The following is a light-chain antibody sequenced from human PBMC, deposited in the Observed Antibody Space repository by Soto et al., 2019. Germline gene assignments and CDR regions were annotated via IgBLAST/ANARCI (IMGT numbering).Light chain of an antibody. Sequence: QSALTQPASVSGSPGQSITISCTGTTSDVGGYNYVSWYQHHPGKAPKLMIYEVSNRPSGVSNRFSGSKSGNTASLTISGLQTADEADYYCSSYTSGSTLVFGTGTKLTVL. J-gene: IGLJ1*01. CDR1: TSDVGGYNY. V-gene: IGLV2-14*01. CDR2: EVS. CDR3: SSYTSGSTLV.